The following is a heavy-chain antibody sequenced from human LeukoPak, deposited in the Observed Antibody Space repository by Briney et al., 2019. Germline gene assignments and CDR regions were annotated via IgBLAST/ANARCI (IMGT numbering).Heavy chain of an antibody. V-gene: IGHV3-11*01. J-gene: IGHJ5*02. CDR1: GFTFSDYY. Sequence: PGGSLRLSCAASGFTFSDYYMSWIRQASGKGLEWVSYISSSGSTIYYADSVKGRFTISRDNAKNSLYLQMNSLRAEDTAVYYCARVERESSSWFLTPFDPWGQGTLVTVSS. CDR2: ISSSGSTI. D-gene: IGHD6-13*01. CDR3: ARVERESSSWFLTPFDP.